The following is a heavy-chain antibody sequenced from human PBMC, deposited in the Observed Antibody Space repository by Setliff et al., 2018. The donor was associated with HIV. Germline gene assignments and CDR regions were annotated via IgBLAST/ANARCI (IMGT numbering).Heavy chain of an antibody. CDR2: IYYSGST. Sequence: SETLSLTCSVSGYSISRGGYYWGWIRQPPGKGLEWIGSIYYSGSTYYNPSLKTRVTISVDTSKNQFSLKLSSVTAADTAVYYCASLTTDRFLEWLFVYWGQGTLVTVSS. CDR1: GYSISRGGYY. J-gene: IGHJ4*02. V-gene: IGHV4-39*01. CDR3: ASLTTDRFLEWLFVY. D-gene: IGHD3-3*01.